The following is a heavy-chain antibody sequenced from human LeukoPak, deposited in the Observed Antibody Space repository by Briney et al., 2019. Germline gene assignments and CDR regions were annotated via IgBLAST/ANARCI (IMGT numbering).Heavy chain of an antibody. CDR1: GFTFSGYG. CDR3: AKGVGYCSGGSCQQFDY. J-gene: IGHJ4*02. V-gene: IGHV3-23*01. Sequence: GGSLRLSCAASGFTFSGYGMSWVRQAPGKGLKWVSAISGSGGSTYYADSVKGRITISRDNSKNTLYLQMNSLGAEDTAVYYCAKGVGYCSGGSCQQFDYWGQGTLVTVSS. CDR2: ISGSGGST. D-gene: IGHD2-15*01.